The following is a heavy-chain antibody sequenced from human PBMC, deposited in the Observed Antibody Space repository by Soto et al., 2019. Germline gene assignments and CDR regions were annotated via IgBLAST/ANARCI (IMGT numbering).Heavy chain of an antibody. CDR1: GGSISSYY. V-gene: IGHV4-59*01. Sequence: QVQLQESGPGLVKPSETLSLTCTVSGGSISSYYWSWIRPPPGKGLGWIGYIYYSGSTNYNPSLKSRVTISVDTSKIQFSLKLSSVTGADTAVYYCARVWGGAFDIWGHGTMFTVSS. CDR2: IYYSGST. CDR3: ARVWGGAFDI. D-gene: IGHD3-10*01. J-gene: IGHJ3*02.